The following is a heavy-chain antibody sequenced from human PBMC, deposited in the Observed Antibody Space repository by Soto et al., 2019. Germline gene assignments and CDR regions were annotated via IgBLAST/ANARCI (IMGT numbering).Heavy chain of an antibody. D-gene: IGHD6-13*01. CDR3: ARDDGVAAAPDY. Sequence: SVKVSCKASGGTFSSYAISWVRQAPGQGLEWMGRIIPLLGITNYAQKFEGRVTITADKSTSTAYMGLSSLRSEDTAVYYCARDDGVAAAPDYWGQGTLVTVSS. CDR1: GGTFSSYA. V-gene: IGHV1-69*04. J-gene: IGHJ4*02. CDR2: IIPLLGIT.